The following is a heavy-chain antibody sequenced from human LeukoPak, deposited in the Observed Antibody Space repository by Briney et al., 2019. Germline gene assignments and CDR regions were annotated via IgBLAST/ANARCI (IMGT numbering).Heavy chain of an antibody. CDR3: ARGHCGSATCQRNWFDP. J-gene: IGHJ5*02. D-gene: IGHD2-2*01. V-gene: IGHV1-69*05. CDR1: GGTFSSYA. Sequence: SVKVSCKASGGTFSSYAISWVRQAPGQGLEWMGGIIPIFGTANYAQKFQGRVTITTDESTSTAYMELSSLRSDDTAVYYCARGHCGSATCQRNWFDPWGQGSLVTVSS. CDR2: IIPIFGTA.